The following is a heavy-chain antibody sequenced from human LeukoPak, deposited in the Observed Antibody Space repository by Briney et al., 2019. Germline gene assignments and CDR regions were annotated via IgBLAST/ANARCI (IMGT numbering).Heavy chain of an antibody. CDR3: ARLKAVAGYFDY. J-gene: IGHJ4*02. CDR1: GGSFSGYY. Sequence: PSETLSLTCAVYGGSFSGYYWSWIRQPPGKGLEWIGEINHSGSTNYNSSLKSRVSISVDTSKNQFSLKLSSVTAADTAVYYCARLKAVAGYFDYWGQGTLVTVSS. V-gene: IGHV4-34*01. D-gene: IGHD6-19*01. CDR2: INHSGST.